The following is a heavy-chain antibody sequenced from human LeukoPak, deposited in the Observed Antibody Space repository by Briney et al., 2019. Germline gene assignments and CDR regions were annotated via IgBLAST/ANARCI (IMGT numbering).Heavy chain of an antibody. CDR2: INHSGST. Sequence: SETLSLTCAVYGGSFSGYYWSWIRQPPGKGLEWIGEINHSGSTNYNPSLKSRVTISVDTSKNQFSLKLSSVTAADTAVYYCARHSSVRNWFDPWGQGTLVTVSS. CDR3: ARHSSVRNWFDP. D-gene: IGHD6-19*01. CDR1: GGSFSGYY. V-gene: IGHV4-34*01. J-gene: IGHJ5*02.